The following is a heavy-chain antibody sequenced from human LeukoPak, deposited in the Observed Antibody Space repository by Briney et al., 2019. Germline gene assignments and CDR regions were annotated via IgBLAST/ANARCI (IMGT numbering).Heavy chain of an antibody. CDR2: IWYDGSKS. CDR1: GFTFRNFG. J-gene: IGHJ4*02. Sequence: SGGSLRLSCAASGFTFRNFGMHWVRQAPGKGLEWVAIIWYDGSKSYYAGSVKDRFTFSRDNSKNTVYLQMNGLRADDTAVYFCVRDRGGYHYFDYWGQGTLVTVSS. CDR3: VRDRGGYHYFDY. V-gene: IGHV3-33*01. D-gene: IGHD3-16*02.